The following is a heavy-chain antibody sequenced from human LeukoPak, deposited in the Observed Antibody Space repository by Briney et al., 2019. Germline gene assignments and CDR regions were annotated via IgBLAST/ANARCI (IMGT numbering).Heavy chain of an antibody. CDR2: MFHSGST. CDR1: GGSISSNSFY. J-gene: IGHJ3*02. Sequence: SETLSLTCTVSGGSISSNSFYWGWIRQPPGKGLEWVGSMFHSGSTYYNPSLKSRVTISVDTSKNQFSLKLSSVTAADTAVYYCARGVVVTAIDAFDIWGQGTMVTVSS. CDR3: ARGVVVTAIDAFDI. V-gene: IGHV4-39*07. D-gene: IGHD2-21*02.